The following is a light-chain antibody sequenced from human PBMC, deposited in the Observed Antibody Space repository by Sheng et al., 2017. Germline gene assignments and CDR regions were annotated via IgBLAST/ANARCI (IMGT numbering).Light chain of an antibody. CDR3: QQYNSYHT. Sequence: DIQMTQSPSTLSASVGDRVTITCRASQSISSWLAWYQQKPGKAPKILIYKASILESGVPSRFSGSGSGTEFTLTISSLQPDDFATYYCQQYNSYHTFGQGTRLEIK. CDR1: QSISSW. J-gene: IGKJ5*01. CDR2: KAS. V-gene: IGKV1-5*03.